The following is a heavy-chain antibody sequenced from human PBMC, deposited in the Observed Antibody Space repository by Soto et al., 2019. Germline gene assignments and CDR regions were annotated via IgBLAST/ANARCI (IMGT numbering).Heavy chain of an antibody. CDR2: TYPSGST. CDR3: AREGGYYSPHGC. CDR1: GGFISNCAYH. Sequence: QVQLQESGPGLVKPSQTLSLICTVSGGFISNCAYHWSWIRKPPGKVLEWIWYTYPSGSTSYNAALRSRVTISIDASKKQCSQKLNSVTAADTAVYYCAREGGYYSPHGCWCQGTLVNVCS. V-gene: IGHV4-30-4*01. J-gene: IGHJ4*02. D-gene: IGHD2-15*01.